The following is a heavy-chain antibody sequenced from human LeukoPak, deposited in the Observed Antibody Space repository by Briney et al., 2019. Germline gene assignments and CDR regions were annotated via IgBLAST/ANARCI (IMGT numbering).Heavy chain of an antibody. Sequence: SETLSLTCTVSGGPISSSSYYWGWIRQPPGKGLEWIGSIYYSGSTYYNPSLKSRVTISVDTSKNQFSLKLSSVTAADTAVYYCARGGGGLAYWGPGTLVTVSS. CDR1: GGPISSSSYY. V-gene: IGHV4-39*07. CDR3: ARGGGGLAY. J-gene: IGHJ4*02. D-gene: IGHD2-15*01. CDR2: IYYSGST.